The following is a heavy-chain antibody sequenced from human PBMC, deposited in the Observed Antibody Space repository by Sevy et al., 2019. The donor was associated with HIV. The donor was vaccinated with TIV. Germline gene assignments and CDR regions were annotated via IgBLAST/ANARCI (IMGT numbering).Heavy chain of an antibody. D-gene: IGHD6-19*01. Sequence: GGSLRLSCAASGFTFSSYAMSWVRQAPGKGLEWVSAISGSGGSTYYADSVKGRFTISRDNSKNTLYLQMNSLRAEDRAVYYCAKGKEGSSGWEGGDYWGQGTLVTVSS. CDR1: GFTFSSYA. CDR3: AKGKEGSSGWEGGDY. V-gene: IGHV3-23*01. CDR2: ISGSGGST. J-gene: IGHJ4*02.